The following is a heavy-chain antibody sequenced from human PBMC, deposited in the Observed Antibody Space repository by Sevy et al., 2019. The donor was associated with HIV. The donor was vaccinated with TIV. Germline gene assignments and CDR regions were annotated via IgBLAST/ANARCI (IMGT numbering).Heavy chain of an antibody. J-gene: IGHJ6*02. D-gene: IGHD2-2*02. CDR3: ARHLSSVVVPAAIRDYYYYGMDV. Sequence: ASVKVSCKASGGTFSSYAISWVRQAPGQGLEWMGGIIPIFGTANYAQKFQGRVTITADESTSTAYMELRSLRSEDTAVYYCARHLSSVVVPAAIRDYYYYGMDVWGQGTTVTVSS. CDR1: GGTFSSYA. CDR2: IIPIFGTA. V-gene: IGHV1-69*13.